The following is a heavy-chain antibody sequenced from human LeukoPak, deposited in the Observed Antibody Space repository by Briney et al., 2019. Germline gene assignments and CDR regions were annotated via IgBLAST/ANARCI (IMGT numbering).Heavy chain of an antibody. CDR3: ARVGHDYGGNYFDY. CDR1: RFIFSNYW. J-gene: IGHJ4*02. D-gene: IGHD4-23*01. Sequence: GGSLRLSCAASRFIFSNYWMSWVRQAPGKGLEWVANIKQDRSEKYYVDSVKGRFTISRDSAKNSLYLQMNSLRAEDTAVYYCARVGHDYGGNYFDYWGQGTLVTVSS. V-gene: IGHV3-7*01. CDR2: IKQDRSEK.